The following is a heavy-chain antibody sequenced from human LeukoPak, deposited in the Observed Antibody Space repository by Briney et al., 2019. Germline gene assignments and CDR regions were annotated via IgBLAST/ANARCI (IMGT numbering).Heavy chain of an antibody. Sequence: LSLTCAVYGGSFSGYYWSWIRQAPGKGLEWVSYISSSGSTIYYADSVKGRFTISRDNAKNSLYLQMNSLRAEDTAVYYCARDSYASFDYWGQGTLVTVSS. D-gene: IGHD3-16*01. V-gene: IGHV3-11*01. J-gene: IGHJ4*02. CDR1: GGSFSGYY. CDR2: ISSSGSTI. CDR3: ARDSYASFDY.